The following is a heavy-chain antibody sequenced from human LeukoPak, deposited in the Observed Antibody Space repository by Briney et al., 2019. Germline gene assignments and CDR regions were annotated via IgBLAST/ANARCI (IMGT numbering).Heavy chain of an antibody. D-gene: IGHD1-7*01. CDR1: GGSISSYY. CDR2: IYYSGST. J-gene: IGHJ4*02. CDR3: ARETTGTITYYFDY. Sequence: SETLSLTCTVSGGSISSYYWSWIRQPPGKGLEWIGYIYYSGSTNYNPSLKSRVTISVDTSKNQFSLKLSSVTAADTAVYYCARETTGTITYYFDYWGQGTLVTVSS. V-gene: IGHV4-59*01.